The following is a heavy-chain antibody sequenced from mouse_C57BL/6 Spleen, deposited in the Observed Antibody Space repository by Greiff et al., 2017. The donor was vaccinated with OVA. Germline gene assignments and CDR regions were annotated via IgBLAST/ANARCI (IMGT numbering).Heavy chain of an antibody. CDR2: INPNNGGT. D-gene: IGHD2-4*01. CDR1: GYTFTDYY. Sequence: VQLQQSGPELVKPGASVKISCKASGYTFTDYYMNWVKQSHGKSLEWIGDINPNNGGTSYNQKFKGKATLTVDKSSSTAYMEIRSLTSEDSAVYYCARRFYDYRYYAMDYWGQGTSVTVSS. V-gene: IGHV1-26*01. CDR3: ARRFYDYRYYAMDY. J-gene: IGHJ4*01.